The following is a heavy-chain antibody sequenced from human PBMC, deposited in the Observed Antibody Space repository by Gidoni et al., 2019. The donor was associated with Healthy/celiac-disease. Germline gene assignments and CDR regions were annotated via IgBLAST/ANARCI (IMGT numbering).Heavy chain of an antibody. D-gene: IGHD2-15*01. Sequence: QVHLQESGPGLVKPSGTLSLTCAVSGGSISSSNWWSWVRQPPGKGLEWIGDIYHSGSTNYNPSLKSRVTISVDKSKNQFSLKLSSVTAADTAVYYCARHLYCSGGSCYSVADAFDIWGQGTMVTVSS. V-gene: IGHV4-4*02. CDR3: ARHLYCSGGSCYSVADAFDI. CDR1: GGSISSSNW. CDR2: IYHSGST. J-gene: IGHJ3*02.